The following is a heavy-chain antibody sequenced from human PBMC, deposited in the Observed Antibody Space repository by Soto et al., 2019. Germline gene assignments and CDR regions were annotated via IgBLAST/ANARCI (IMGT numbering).Heavy chain of an antibody. V-gene: IGHV3-64*01. Sequence: EVQLAESGGGLAQPGGSLRLSCAASGFTLSGYAMDWVRQAPGKGLEYVSGISSNGVGTYYANSVQGRFTISRDNSKNTVYLQMGSLRAEDMAVYYCARRARPDFCYIDVWGKGTTVTVSS. CDR2: ISSNGVGT. D-gene: IGHD6-6*01. J-gene: IGHJ6*03. CDR1: GFTLSGYA. CDR3: ARRARPDFCYIDV.